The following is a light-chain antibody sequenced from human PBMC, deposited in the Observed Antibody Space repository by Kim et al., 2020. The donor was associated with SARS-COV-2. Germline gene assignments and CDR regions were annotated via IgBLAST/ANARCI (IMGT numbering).Light chain of an antibody. CDR2: SAS. J-gene: IGKJ3*01. V-gene: IGKV1-9*01. CDR3: QQLNSYPA. Sequence: GDRVNSTCRDSQDISRYLAWYQQKPGKAPKLLIDSASTLQSGVPTRCSGSGSGTDFALTISSLQPEDFATYYCQQLNSYPAFGPGTKVDIK. CDR1: QDISRY.